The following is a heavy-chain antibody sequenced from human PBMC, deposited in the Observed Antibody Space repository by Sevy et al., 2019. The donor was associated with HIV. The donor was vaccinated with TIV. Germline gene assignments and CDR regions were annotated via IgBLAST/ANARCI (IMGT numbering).Heavy chain of an antibody. CDR3: ARGGGYCISTSCSEYFQH. V-gene: IGHV1-18*01. J-gene: IGHJ1*01. Sequence: ASVKVSCKASGYTFTSYGINWVRQAPGQGLEWMGWISAYNGNTNYAQKLQGRVTMTTDTSTSTAYMELRSLRSDDTAVYYCARGGGYCISTSCSEYFQHWGQGTLVTVSS. CDR2: ISAYNGNT. D-gene: IGHD2-2*01. CDR1: GYTFTSYG.